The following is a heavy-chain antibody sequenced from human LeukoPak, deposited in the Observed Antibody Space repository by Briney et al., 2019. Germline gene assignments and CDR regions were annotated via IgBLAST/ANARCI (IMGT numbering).Heavy chain of an antibody. D-gene: IGHD4-17*01. CDR3: ARTPYGDPYYFDY. V-gene: IGHV4-34*01. Sequence: SETLSLTCAVYGGSFSGYYWSWIRQPPGKGLEWIGEINHSGSTNYNPSLKSRVTISVDTSKNLFSLKLSSVTAADTAVYYCARTPYGDPYYFDYWGQGTLVTVSS. CDR1: GGSFSGYY. J-gene: IGHJ4*02. CDR2: INHSGST.